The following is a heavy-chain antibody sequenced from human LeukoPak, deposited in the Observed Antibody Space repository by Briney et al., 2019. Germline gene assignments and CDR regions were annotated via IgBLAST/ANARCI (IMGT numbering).Heavy chain of an antibody. J-gene: IGHJ4*02. CDR1: GFTFSNSS. CDR3: ARAPRVGATEFDF. CDR2: ISSGSNYI. Sequence: GGSLRLSCAASGFTFSNSSMSWVRQAPGKGLEWASSISSGSNYIYYTDSVKGRFTISRDNAKNSLFLQMNSLRAEDTAVYYCARAPRVGATEFDFWGQGTLVTVSS. D-gene: IGHD1-26*01. V-gene: IGHV3-21*01.